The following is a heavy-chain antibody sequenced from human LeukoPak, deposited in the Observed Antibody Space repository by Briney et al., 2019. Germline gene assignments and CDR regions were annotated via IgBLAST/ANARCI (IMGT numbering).Heavy chain of an antibody. Sequence: PGGSLRLSCAVSGFTFSSYWMSWVRQAPGKGLEWVANIKQDGSEKYYVDSVKGRFTISRDNAKNSLYLQMNSLRAEDTAVYYCARGDSSGYYYWGQGTLVTVSS. V-gene: IGHV3-7*01. D-gene: IGHD3-22*01. CDR2: IKQDGSEK. J-gene: IGHJ4*02. CDR3: ARGDSSGYYY. CDR1: GFTFSSYW.